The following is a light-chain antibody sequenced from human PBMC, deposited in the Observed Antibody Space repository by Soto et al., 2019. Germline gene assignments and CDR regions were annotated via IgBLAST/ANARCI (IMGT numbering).Light chain of an antibody. Sequence: EIVLTQSPGTLSLSPGERATLSCRASQSVSSGYLAWYQQKPGQAPRLLIHDAANRAIGIPDRFSGSGSGPDFPLTISRLEPEDFAVYYCQQYGRSPYIFGQGTKLEI. J-gene: IGKJ2*01. CDR1: QSVSSGY. CDR3: QQYGRSPYI. CDR2: DAA. V-gene: IGKV3-20*01.